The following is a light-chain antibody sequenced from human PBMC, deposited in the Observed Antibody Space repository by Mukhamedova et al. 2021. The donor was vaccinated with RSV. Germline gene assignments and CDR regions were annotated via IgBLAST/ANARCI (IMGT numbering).Light chain of an antibody. CDR2: GAS. CDR1: QSVSSSY. CDR3: QQYGSSPWT. V-gene: IGKV3-20*01. J-gene: IGKJ1*01. Sequence: GERATLSCRASQSVSSSYLAWYQQQPGQAPRLLIYGASSRATGIPDRFSGSGSGTDFTLTISRLEPEDFAVYYCQQYGSSPWTFG.